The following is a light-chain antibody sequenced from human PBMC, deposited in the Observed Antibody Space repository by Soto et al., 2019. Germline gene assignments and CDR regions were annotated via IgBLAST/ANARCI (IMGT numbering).Light chain of an antibody. CDR3: SSYSTSSTLRHV. CDR2: ELS. J-gene: IGLJ1*01. CDR1: SSDGGGYNY. V-gene: IGLV2-14*01. Sequence: QSVLTQPASVSGSPGQSITISCTGPSSDGGGYNYVSWYQQHPGKAPKVMIFELSNRPSGVSNRFSGSKSGNTASLTISGLQAEDEADYYCSSYSTSSTLRHVFGTGTKVTV.